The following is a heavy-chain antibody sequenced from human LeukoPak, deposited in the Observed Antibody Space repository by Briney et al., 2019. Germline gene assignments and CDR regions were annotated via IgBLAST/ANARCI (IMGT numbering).Heavy chain of an antibody. V-gene: IGHV3-7*01. Sequence: GGSLRLSCAASGFTFSSYWMSWVRQAPGKGLEWVANIKQDGSEKYYVDSVKGRFTISRDNAKNSLYLQMNSLRAEDTAVYYCARVVNDWNYVRHYFDYWGQGTLVTVSS. CDR2: IKQDGSEK. CDR3: ARVVNDWNYVRHYFDY. J-gene: IGHJ4*02. CDR1: GFTFSSYW. D-gene: IGHD1-7*01.